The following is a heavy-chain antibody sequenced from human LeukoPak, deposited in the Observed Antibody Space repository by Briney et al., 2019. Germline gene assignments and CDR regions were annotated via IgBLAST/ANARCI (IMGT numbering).Heavy chain of an antibody. V-gene: IGHV1-18*01. J-gene: IGHJ4*02. D-gene: IGHD6-19*01. CDR2: ISTYNGDT. CDR1: GYSFTHYA. Sequence: ASVKVSCKTSGYSFTHYAISWVRQAPGQGLEWMRWISTYNGDTKYAQKLQGRFTMTSDTSTRTAYMELRSLTSDDTAVYYCARDPSNTSGWYIYFDFWGQGTLVTVSS. CDR3: ARDPSNTSGWYIYFDF.